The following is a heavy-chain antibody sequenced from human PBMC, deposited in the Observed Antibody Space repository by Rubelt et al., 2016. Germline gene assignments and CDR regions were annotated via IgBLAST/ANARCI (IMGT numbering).Heavy chain of an antibody. D-gene: IGHD5-18*01. CDR2: ISYDGSNK. CDR3: ARFRGYSYAIYYYYYGMDV. V-gene: IGHV3-30*14. Sequence: GLEWVAVISYDGSNKYYADSMKGRFTISRHNSKNTLYLQMNSLRAEDTAVYYCARFRGYSYAIYYYYYGMDVWGQGTTVTVSS. J-gene: IGHJ6*02.